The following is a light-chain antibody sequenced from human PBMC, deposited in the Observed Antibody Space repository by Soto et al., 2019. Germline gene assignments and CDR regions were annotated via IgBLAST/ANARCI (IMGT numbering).Light chain of an antibody. Sequence: QSALTQPRSVSGSPGQSVTISCTGTSSDIGSYNYVSWYQQHPGKAPKLMLYDVTVRPSGVPNRFSGSKSGTMASLTISGLQAEDEADYFCCSFAGTFPVLFGGGTKLTVL. J-gene: IGLJ2*01. CDR2: DVT. V-gene: IGLV2-11*01. CDR3: CSFAGTFPVL. CDR1: SSDIGSYNY.